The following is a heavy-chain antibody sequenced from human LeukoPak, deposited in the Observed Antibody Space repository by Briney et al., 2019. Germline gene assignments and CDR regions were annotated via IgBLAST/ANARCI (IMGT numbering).Heavy chain of an antibody. CDR2: ISYDGSNK. CDR1: GFTFSNAW. D-gene: IGHD2-2*02. J-gene: IGHJ6*02. Sequence: GGSLRLSCAASGFTFSNAWMNWVRQAPGKGLEWVAVISYDGSNKYYADSVKGRFTISRDNSKNTLYLQMNSLRAEDTAVYYCARVGYCSSTSCYTTQYYYYGMDVWGQGTTVTVSS. CDR3: ARVGYCSSTSCYTTQYYYYGMDV. V-gene: IGHV3-30-3*01.